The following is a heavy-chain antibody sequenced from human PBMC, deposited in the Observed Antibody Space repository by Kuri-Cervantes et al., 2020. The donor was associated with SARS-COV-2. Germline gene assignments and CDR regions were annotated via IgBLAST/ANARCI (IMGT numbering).Heavy chain of an antibody. Sequence: SLKISCAASGFTFDDYAMHWVRQAPGKGLEWVSGISWNSGSIGYADSVKGRFTISRDNAKNSLYLQMNSLRAEDTAVYYCARVRGGSSATSYFGYWGQGTLVTVSS. V-gene: IGHV3-9*01. J-gene: IGHJ4*02. CDR3: ARVRGGSSATSYFGY. CDR1: GFTFDDYA. CDR2: ISWNSGSI. D-gene: IGHD6-6*01.